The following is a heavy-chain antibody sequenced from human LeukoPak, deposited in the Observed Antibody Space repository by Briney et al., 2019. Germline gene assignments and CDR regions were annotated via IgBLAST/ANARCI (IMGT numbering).Heavy chain of an antibody. CDR2: ISYDGSNK. Sequence: GGSLRLSCAASGFTFSSYAMHWVRQAPGKGLEWVAVISYDGSNKYYAGSVKGRFTISRDNSKNTLYLQMNSLRAEDTAVYYCARDQTVGATFDYWGQGTLVTVSS. J-gene: IGHJ4*02. V-gene: IGHV3-30-3*01. CDR1: GFTFSSYA. D-gene: IGHD1-26*01. CDR3: ARDQTVGATFDY.